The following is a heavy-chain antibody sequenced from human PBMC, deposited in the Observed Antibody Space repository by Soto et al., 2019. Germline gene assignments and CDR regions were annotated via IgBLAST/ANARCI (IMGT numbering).Heavy chain of an antibody. Sequence: SETLSLTCTVSGGSISSGGYYWSWIRQHPGKGPEWIGYIYYSGSTYYNPSLKSRVTISVDTSKNQFSLKLSSVTAADTAVYYCARDYYGSGSYFDYWGQGTLVTVSS. CDR1: GGSISSGGYY. J-gene: IGHJ4*02. CDR3: ARDYYGSGSYFDY. D-gene: IGHD3-10*01. V-gene: IGHV4-31*03. CDR2: IYYSGST.